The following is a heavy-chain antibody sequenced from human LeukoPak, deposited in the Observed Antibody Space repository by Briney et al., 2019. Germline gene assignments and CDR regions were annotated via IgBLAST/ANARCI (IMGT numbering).Heavy chain of an antibody. Sequence: PSETLSLTCAVSDFSISNPYYWGWVRQPPGKGVEWIGNIYHSRNTYYNPSLKSRVTISVDTSKNQFSLRLNSVTAADTAVYYCARVEWGSVAALDDWYFDLWGRGTLVAVSS. V-gene: IGHV4-38-2*01. CDR3: ARVEWGSVAALDDWYFDL. CDR1: DFSISNPYY. J-gene: IGHJ2*01. CDR2: IYHSRNT. D-gene: IGHD6-6*01.